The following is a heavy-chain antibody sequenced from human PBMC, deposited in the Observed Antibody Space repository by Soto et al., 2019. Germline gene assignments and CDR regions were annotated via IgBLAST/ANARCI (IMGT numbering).Heavy chain of an antibody. CDR3: ARGADY. V-gene: IGHV3-66*01. J-gene: IGHJ4*02. Sequence: EVHLVESGGGLVQPGGSLTLSCAASGFTVSSNYMSWARQAPGKGLEWVSVIYSGGTTCYADSVKGRFTISRDDSKNTLYLQMDSLRADDMAVYYCARGADYWGQGTLVTVSS. CDR2: IYSGGTT. CDR1: GFTVSSNY.